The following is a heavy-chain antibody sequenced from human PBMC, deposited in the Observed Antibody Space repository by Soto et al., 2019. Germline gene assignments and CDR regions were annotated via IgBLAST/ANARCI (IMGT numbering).Heavy chain of an antibody. V-gene: IGHV3-43*01. CDR3: AKDSGHRIAAAGSYYYYGMDV. D-gene: IGHD6-13*01. CDR1: GFTFDDYT. J-gene: IGHJ6*02. Sequence: GGSLRLSCAASGFTFDDYTMHWVRQAPGKGLEWVSLISWDGGSTYYADSVKGRFTISRDNSKNSLYLQMNSLRTEDTALYYCAKDSGHRIAAAGSYYYYGMDVWGQGTTVTVSS. CDR2: ISWDGGST.